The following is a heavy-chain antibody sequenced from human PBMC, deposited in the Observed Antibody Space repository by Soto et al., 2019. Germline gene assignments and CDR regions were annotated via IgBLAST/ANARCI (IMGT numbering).Heavy chain of an antibody. CDR3: VRAHALGFSTWFDT. CDR1: GSIFSSNY. D-gene: IGHD3-10*01. CDR2: INPHSGAT. V-gene: IGHV1-2*02. J-gene: IGHJ5*02. Sequence: QVILVQSGAEVQKPGASLQVSCKDSGSIFSSNYIHLERQAPGQGLEWLGWINPHSGATNYAQKYRGRVAVSADTSASTDDMDLARRKSDDTAVYYCVRAHALGFSTWFDTGGRGTWVTFS.